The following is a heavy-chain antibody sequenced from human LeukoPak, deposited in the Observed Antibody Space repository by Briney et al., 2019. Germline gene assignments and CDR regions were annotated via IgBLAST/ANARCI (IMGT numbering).Heavy chain of an antibody. Sequence: SETLSLTCAVYGGSFSGYYWSWIRQPPGKGLEWIGEINHSGSTNYNPSLKSRVTISVDTSKNQFSLKLSSVTAADTAVYYCASMTGRDYWGQGTLVTVSS. J-gene: IGHJ4*02. CDR1: GGSFSGYY. D-gene: IGHD2-15*01. CDR2: INHSGST. CDR3: ASMTGRDY. V-gene: IGHV4-34*01.